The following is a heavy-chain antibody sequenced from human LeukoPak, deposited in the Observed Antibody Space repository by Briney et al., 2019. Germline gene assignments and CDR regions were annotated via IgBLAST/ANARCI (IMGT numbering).Heavy chain of an antibody. CDR3: ARRDIAAIPDY. D-gene: IGHD6-13*01. CDR2: IYHSGST. CDR1: GYSISSGYY. V-gene: IGHV4-38-2*02. Sequence: SETLSLTFTVSGYSISSGYYWGWILQPPGKGLEWIGSIYHSGSTYYNPSLKSRVTISVDTSKNQFSLKLSSVTAADTAVYYCARRDIAAIPDYWGQGTLVTVSS. J-gene: IGHJ4*02.